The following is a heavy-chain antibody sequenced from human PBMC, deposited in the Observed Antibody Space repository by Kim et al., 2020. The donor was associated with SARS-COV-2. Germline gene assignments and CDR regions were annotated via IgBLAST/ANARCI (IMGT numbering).Heavy chain of an antibody. V-gene: IGHV1-46*01. D-gene: IGHD3-9*01. Sequence: EHKFQGRVTMTRDTSTSTVYMELSSLRSEDTAVYYCARGGYDILTGYYRDWGQGTLVTVSS. J-gene: IGHJ4*02. CDR3: ARGGYDILTGYYRD.